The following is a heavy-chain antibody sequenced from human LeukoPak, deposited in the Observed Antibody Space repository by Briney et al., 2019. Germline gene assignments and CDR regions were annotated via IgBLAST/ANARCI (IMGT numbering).Heavy chain of an antibody. CDR1: GFTFSSYS. V-gene: IGHV3-21*01. CDR3: ARRRNIVVVPAAYSWFDT. CDR2: ISSSSSYI. D-gene: IGHD2-2*01. Sequence: GGSLRLSCAASGFTFSSYSMNWVRQAPGKGLEWVSSISSSSSYIYYADSVKGRFTISRDNAKNSLYLQMNSLRAEDTAVYYCARRRNIVVVPAAYSWFDTWGQGTLVTVSS. J-gene: IGHJ5*02.